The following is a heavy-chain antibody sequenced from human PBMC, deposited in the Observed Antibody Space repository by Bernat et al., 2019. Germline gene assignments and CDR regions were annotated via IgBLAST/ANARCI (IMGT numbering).Heavy chain of an antibody. CDR2: IWYDGSNK. Sequence: QVQLVESGGGMVQPGRSLRLSCAASGFTFSSYGMHWVRQAPGKGLEWVAVIWYDGSNKYYADSVKGRFTISRDNSKNTLYLQMNSLRAEDTAVYYCAREGGTSDAFDIWGQGTMVTVSS. CDR3: AREGGTSDAFDI. J-gene: IGHJ3*02. D-gene: IGHD1-1*01. V-gene: IGHV3-33*01. CDR1: GFTFSSYG.